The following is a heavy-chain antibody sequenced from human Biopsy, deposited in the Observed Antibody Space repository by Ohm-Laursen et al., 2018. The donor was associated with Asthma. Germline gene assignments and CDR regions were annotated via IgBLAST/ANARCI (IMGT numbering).Heavy chain of an antibody. D-gene: IGHD6-19*01. CDR1: GFTFTDYW. J-gene: IGHJ4*02. V-gene: IGHV3-74*01. Sequence: SLRLSCTASGFTFTDYWMHWVRQAPGKGLVWVSRINVEGTTTNYADSVKGRFTISRDNAKNTLYLQMNSLTAEDTAVYYCAREDVAGTHIEDWGQGTLVTVSS. CDR3: AREDVAGTHIED. CDR2: INVEGTTT.